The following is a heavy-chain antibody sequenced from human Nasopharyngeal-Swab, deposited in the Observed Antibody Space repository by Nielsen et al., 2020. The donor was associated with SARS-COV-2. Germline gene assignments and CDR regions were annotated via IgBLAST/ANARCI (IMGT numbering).Heavy chain of an antibody. CDR3: ARTTYFYGMDL. J-gene: IGHJ6*02. Sequence: AGSLTLSCAASGFTFSSYWMSWVRQAPGKGLEWVANIKQDGSEKYYVDSVKGRFTISRDNAKNSLYLQMNSLTVEDTAFYYCARTTYFYGMDLWGQGTTVTVS. CDR2: IKQDGSEK. CDR1: GFTFSSYW. V-gene: IGHV3-7*03. D-gene: IGHD1-1*01.